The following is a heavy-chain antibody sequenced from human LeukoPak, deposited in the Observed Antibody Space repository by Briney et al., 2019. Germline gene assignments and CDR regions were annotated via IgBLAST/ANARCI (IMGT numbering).Heavy chain of an antibody. Sequence: GGSLRLSCAASGFTFSSYLMSWVRQAPGKGLEWVATIKEDKNEKYYVDSVKGRFTISRDNAKNSLFLQMNSLRVEDTAVYYCAKDRCSSTSCPNWFDPWGQGTLVTVSS. V-gene: IGHV3-7*01. CDR2: IKEDKNEK. CDR1: GFTFSSYL. CDR3: AKDRCSSTSCPNWFDP. D-gene: IGHD2-2*01. J-gene: IGHJ5*02.